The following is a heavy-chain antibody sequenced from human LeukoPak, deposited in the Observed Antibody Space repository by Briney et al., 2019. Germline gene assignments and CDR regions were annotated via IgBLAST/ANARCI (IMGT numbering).Heavy chain of an antibody. Sequence: GGSLRLSCAASGFTFGNYDMHWVCQPTGKGLEWVSSIGTRGDTYYPDSVKGRFTISRDDVKKAFYLQMSSLRAGDTAIYYCARAPRDGYSYFDLWGQGTLVTVSS. J-gene: IGHJ4*02. CDR3: ARAPRDGYSYFDL. V-gene: IGHV3-13*01. D-gene: IGHD5-24*01. CDR2: IGTRGDT. CDR1: GFTFGNYD.